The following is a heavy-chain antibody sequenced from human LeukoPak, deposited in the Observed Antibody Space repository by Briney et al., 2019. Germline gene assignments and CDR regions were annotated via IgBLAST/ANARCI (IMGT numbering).Heavy chain of an antibody. D-gene: IGHD6-19*01. CDR3: ARGSGWYPH. CDR1: GGSVCSNY. CDR2: ISYSGDT. Sequence: SETLSLTCSVSGGSVCSNYWSWVRQPPGKGLEWIGYISYSGDTKYNPSLKSRLSMSVDTSKNQCSLMLTSVTAADTAVYYCARGSGWYPHWGQGTLVTVSS. V-gene: IGHV4-59*02. J-gene: IGHJ1*01.